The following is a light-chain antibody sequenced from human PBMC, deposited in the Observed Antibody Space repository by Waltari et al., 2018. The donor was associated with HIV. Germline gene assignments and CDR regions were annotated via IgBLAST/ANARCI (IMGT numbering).Light chain of an antibody. CDR3: NFYVL. Sequence: QSALTQPPSAPGSPGQSVTISCTGTRSDIGGYNYVSWYQQHPGKAPKLIMTEVTKRPSGVPDRFSGSKSGNTASLTVSGLHYCSSYAPTNNFYVLFGGGTALTVL. CDR2: EVT. V-gene: IGLV2-8*01. J-gene: IGLJ2*01. CDR1: RSDIGGYNY.